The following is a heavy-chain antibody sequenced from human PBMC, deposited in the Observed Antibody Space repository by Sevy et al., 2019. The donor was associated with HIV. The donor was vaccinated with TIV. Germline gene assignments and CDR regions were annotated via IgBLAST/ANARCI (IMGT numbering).Heavy chain of an antibody. Sequence: SETLSLTCTVSGASISSSSYYWGWIRQPPGKGLEWIGSIYYSGNTYYNPSLKSRITISVDTSKNQFSLKVSSVTAADTAVYYCARHAGNLVDATNNYFDYWGRGTLVTVSS. CDR2: IYYSGNT. CDR1: GASISSSSYY. CDR3: ARHAGNLVDATNNYFDY. J-gene: IGHJ4*02. D-gene: IGHD2-15*01. V-gene: IGHV4-39*01.